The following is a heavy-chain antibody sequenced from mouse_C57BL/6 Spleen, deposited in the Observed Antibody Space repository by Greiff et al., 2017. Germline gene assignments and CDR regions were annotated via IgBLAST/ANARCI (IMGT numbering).Heavy chain of an antibody. CDR2: IDPENGDT. CDR3: LVRFDY. Sequence: EVKVEESGAELVRPGASVKLSCTASGFNIKDDYMHWVKQRPEQGLEWIGWIDPENGDTEYASKFQGKATITADTSSNTAYLQLSSLTSEDTAVYYCLVRFDYWGQGTTLTVSS. V-gene: IGHV14-4*01. CDR1: GFNIKDDY. D-gene: IGHD2-10*02. J-gene: IGHJ2*01.